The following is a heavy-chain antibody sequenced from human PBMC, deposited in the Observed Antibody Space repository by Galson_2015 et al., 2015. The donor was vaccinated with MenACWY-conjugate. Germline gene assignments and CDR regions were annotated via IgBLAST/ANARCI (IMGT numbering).Heavy chain of an antibody. D-gene: IGHD6-19*01. J-gene: IGHJ4*02. CDR1: GFTFSSYS. CDR3: AREQSRTNYYDF. Sequence: SLRLCCAASGFTFSSYSMNWVRQAPGKGLEWVAFIRYDEISKYYADSVKGRFSISGDNSKNTADLQVNSLRPEDTAVYYCAREQSRTNYYDFWGQGVMVTVSS. V-gene: IGHV3-30*02. CDR2: IRYDEISK.